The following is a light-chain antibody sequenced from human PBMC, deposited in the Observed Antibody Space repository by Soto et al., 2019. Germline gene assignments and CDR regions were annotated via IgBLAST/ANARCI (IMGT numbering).Light chain of an antibody. CDR3: QQRSDWPIT. CDR1: QAVNTR. CDR2: LTS. V-gene: IGKV3D-11*01. Sequence: EIVLTQSPATLSAFPGDRVTLSCRASQAVNTRLAWYQHKPGQAPRLLIYLTSNRAAGVPSRFSGSGSGTDFTLTINSLEPDDFAVYYCQQRSDWPITFGQGTRLEIK. J-gene: IGKJ5*01.